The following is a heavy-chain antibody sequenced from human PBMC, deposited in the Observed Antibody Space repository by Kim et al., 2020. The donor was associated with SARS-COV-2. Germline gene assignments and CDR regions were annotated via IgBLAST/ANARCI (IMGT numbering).Heavy chain of an antibody. CDR3: ARHGSDVYCSNTSCYTAYYYYYYMDV. Sequence: SETLSLTCTVSGGSISSSSYYWGWIRQPPGKGLEWIGSVYYSGSTYYNPSLKSRVTISVDTSKNQFSLKLTSVTAADTAVYYCARHGSDVYCSNTSCYTAYYYYYYMDVWGKGTTVTVSS. J-gene: IGHJ6*03. CDR1: GGSISSSSYY. CDR2: VYYSGST. V-gene: IGHV4-39*01. D-gene: IGHD2-2*02.